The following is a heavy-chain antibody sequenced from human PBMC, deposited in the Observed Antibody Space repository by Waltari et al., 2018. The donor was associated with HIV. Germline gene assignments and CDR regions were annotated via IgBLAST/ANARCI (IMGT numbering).Heavy chain of an antibody. CDR2: IGTACDT. V-gene: IGHV3-13*04. CDR3: ARFNGRGSYYDY. CDR1: GFTFSSYD. Sequence: EVQLVESGGGLVQPGGSLRLSCAASGFTFSSYDMHWVRQATGKGLEWVSAIGTACDTYYPGSVKGRFTISRENAKNSLYLQMNSLRAGDTAVYYCARFNGRGSYYDYWGQGTLVTVSS. J-gene: IGHJ4*02. D-gene: IGHD3-10*01.